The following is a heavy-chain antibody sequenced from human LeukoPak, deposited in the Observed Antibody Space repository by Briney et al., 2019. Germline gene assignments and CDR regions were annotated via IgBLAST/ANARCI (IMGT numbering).Heavy chain of an antibody. CDR2: INHSGST. CDR3: ARGRVVVTASLYYYYYMDV. Sequence: PSETLSLTCAVYGGSFSGYYWIWIRQPPGKGREGIGEINHSGSTNENPPLKSRVAISVDTSKNQFSLELSSVTAADPAVYYCARGRVVVTASLYYYYYMDVWGKGTTVTVSS. J-gene: IGHJ6*03. CDR1: GGSFSGYY. V-gene: IGHV4-34*01. D-gene: IGHD2-21*02.